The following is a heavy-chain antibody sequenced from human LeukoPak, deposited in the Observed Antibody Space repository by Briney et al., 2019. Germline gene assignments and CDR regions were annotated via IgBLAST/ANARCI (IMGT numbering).Heavy chain of an antibody. V-gene: IGHV3-33*06. CDR2: IWNDGNNK. J-gene: IGHJ4*02. Sequence: GRSLRLSRAASGFTFSSYGMHWVRQAPGKGLEWVAVIWNDGNNKYYADSVKGRFTISRDNSKNTLYLQMNSLRAADTAVYYCAKVTEGSSWYGIEYWGQGTLVTVSS. CDR1: GFTFSSYG. CDR3: AKVTEGSSWYGIEY. D-gene: IGHD6-13*01.